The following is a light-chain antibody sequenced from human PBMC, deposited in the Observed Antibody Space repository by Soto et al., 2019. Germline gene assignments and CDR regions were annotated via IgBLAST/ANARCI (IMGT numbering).Light chain of an antibody. CDR3: CSYATSSTWV. Sequence: QSALTQPASVSGSPGQSITISCTGTSSDVGNYNLVSWYQQRPGKAPKLMIYEVTNRPSGVSNRFSGSKSGNTASLTISGLQAEDEADYYCCSYATSSTWVFGGGTKLTVL. V-gene: IGLV2-23*02. J-gene: IGLJ3*02. CDR1: SSDVGNYNL. CDR2: EVT.